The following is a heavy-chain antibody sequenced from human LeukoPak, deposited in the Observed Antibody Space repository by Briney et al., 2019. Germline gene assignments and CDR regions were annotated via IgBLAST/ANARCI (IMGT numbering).Heavy chain of an antibody. J-gene: IGHJ4*02. D-gene: IGHD5-24*01. CDR2: IYYSGST. Sequence: KPSETLSLTCTVSGGSISSYYWSWIRQPPGKGLEWIGYIYYSGSTNYNPSLKSRVTISVDTPKNQFSLKLSSVTAADTAVYYCARHPRWLLEPYHFDYWGQGTLVTVSS. CDR1: GGSISSYY. V-gene: IGHV4-59*08. CDR3: ARHPRWLLEPYHFDY.